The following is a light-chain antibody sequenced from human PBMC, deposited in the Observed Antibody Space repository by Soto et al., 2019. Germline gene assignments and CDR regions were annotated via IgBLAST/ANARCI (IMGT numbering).Light chain of an antibody. Sequence: QSALTQPASVSGCPGQSITISCTGTSSDVGGYNYVSWYQHHPGKAPKLIIYDVTNRPSGVSNPFSGSKSGNTASLTISGLQPEDEADYYCSSYTTSNTRQIVFGTGTKLTVL. CDR3: SSYTTSNTRQIV. V-gene: IGLV2-14*03. J-gene: IGLJ1*01. CDR2: DVT. CDR1: SSDVGGYNY.